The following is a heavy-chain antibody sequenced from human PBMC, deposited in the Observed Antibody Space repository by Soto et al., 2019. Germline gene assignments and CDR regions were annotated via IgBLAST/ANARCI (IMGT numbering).Heavy chain of an antibody. D-gene: IGHD3-22*01. CDR3: ARVIRPMVVIHRDAFDI. V-gene: IGHV3-23*01. Sequence: PGGSLRLSCAASGFTFSSYAMSWVRQAPGKGLEWVSGIIGSGGSPYYADSVRGRFTISRDSAKNSLYLQMNSLRAEDTAVYYCARVIRPMVVIHRDAFDIWGQGTMVTVSS. J-gene: IGHJ3*02. CDR1: GFTFSSYA. CDR2: IIGSGGSP.